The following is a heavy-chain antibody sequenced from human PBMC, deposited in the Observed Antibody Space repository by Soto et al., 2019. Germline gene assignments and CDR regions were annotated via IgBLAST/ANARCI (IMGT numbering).Heavy chain of an antibody. CDR1: GDTFTSYD. D-gene: IGHD6-19*01. CDR3: ARGSDLAVAGINDY. J-gene: IGHJ4*02. CDR2: MNPNSGNT. Sequence: GASVKVSCKASGDTFTSYDIIWVRQATGQGLEWMGWMNPNSGNTGYAQKFQGRVTMTRNTSISTAYMELSSLRSEDTAVYYCARGSDLAVAGINDYWGQGTLVTVS. V-gene: IGHV1-8*01.